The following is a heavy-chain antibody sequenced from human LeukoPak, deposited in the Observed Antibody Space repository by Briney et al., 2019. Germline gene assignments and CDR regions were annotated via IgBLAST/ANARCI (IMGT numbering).Heavy chain of an antibody. V-gene: IGHV4-31*09. Sequence: PSQTLSLTCTVSGGSISSVDYYWSWIRQYPGKGLEWIGYINYRGSAYYNPSLKSRVTISVDKSNNQFSLKLSSVTAADTAVYYCVTRGTASRLLDSWGQGTLVTVSS. CDR1: GGSISSVDYY. CDR3: VTRGTASRLLDS. CDR2: INYRGSA. D-gene: IGHD1/OR15-1a*01. J-gene: IGHJ4*02.